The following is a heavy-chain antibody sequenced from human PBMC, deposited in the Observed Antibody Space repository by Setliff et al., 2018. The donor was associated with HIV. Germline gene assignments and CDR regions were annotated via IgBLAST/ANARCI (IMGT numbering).Heavy chain of an antibody. CDR3: ARLIGDDFWSGYNNWFDP. CDR2: INPNSGGT. J-gene: IGHJ5*02. Sequence: ASVKVSCKTSGYTFTGYYMHWVRQAPGQGLEWMGRINPNSGGTNYAQKFQGRVTMTRDTSVSTAYMELSRLRSDDTAVYYCARLIGDDFWSGYNNWFDPWGQGTLVTVSS. D-gene: IGHD3-3*01. V-gene: IGHV1-2*06. CDR1: GYTFTGYY.